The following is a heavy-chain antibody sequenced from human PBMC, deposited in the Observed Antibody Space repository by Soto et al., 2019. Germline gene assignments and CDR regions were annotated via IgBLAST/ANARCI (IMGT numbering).Heavy chain of an antibody. CDR1: GFTFSRYA. V-gene: IGHV3-33*01. CDR3: ARAEVGATGFYYYYGMDV. D-gene: IGHD1-26*01. CDR2: IWYDGSVK. J-gene: IGHJ6*02. Sequence: GGSLRLSCAASGFTFSRYAMHWVRQAPGKGLEWVAVIWYDGSVKYYADSVKGRFTVFRDNYRSTLYLQMNSLRAEDTAVYYCARAEVGATGFYYYYGMDVWGQGTTVTVSS.